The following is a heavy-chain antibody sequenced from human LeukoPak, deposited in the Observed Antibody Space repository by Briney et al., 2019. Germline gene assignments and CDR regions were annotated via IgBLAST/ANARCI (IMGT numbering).Heavy chain of an antibody. J-gene: IGHJ4*02. Sequence: PGGSLRLSCAASGFTFDDYAMHWVRQAPGKGLEWVSGISWNSGSIGYVDSVKGRFTISRDNAKNSLYLQMNSLRAEDTALYYCAKDIGSSGYYYFDYWGQGTLVTVSS. CDR2: ISWNSGSI. D-gene: IGHD3-22*01. CDR3: AKDIGSSGYYYFDY. CDR1: GFTFDDYA. V-gene: IGHV3-9*01.